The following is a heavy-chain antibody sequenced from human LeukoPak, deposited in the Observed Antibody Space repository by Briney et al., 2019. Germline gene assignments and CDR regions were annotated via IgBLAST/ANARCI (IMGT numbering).Heavy chain of an antibody. CDR2: ISSSSSYI. J-gene: IGHJ2*01. CDR1: GFTFSSYS. V-gene: IGHV3-21*01. D-gene: IGHD5-18*01. Sequence: PGGSLRLSCAASGFTFSSYSMNWVRQAPGKGLEWVSSISSSSSYIYYADSVKGRFTIPGDNAKNSLYLQMNSLRAEDTAVYYCARSSSYGPPYFDLWGRGTLVTVSS. CDR3: ARSSSYGPPYFDL.